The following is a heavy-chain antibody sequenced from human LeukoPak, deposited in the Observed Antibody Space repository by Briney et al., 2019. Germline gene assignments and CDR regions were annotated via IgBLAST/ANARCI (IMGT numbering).Heavy chain of an antibody. D-gene: IGHD3/OR15-3a*01. CDR3: ARQTGSGLFILP. Sequence: SETLSLTCTVTGDSISGSSYYWCWIRQSPGKGLEWVGSIHYSGNTQYNASLKSQVSISIDTSKNQFSLRLTSVTAADTAVYYCARQTGSGLFILPGGQGTLVTVSS. CDR2: IHYSGNT. V-gene: IGHV4-39*01. J-gene: IGHJ4*02. CDR1: GDSISGSSYY.